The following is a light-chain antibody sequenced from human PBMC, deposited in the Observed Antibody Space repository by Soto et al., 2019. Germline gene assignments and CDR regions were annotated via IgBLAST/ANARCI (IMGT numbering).Light chain of an antibody. CDR2: GAS. J-gene: IGKJ2*01. V-gene: IGKV3-15*01. Sequence: DIVMTQSPATLSVSPGDGATLSCRASQYISRTLAWYQQKPGQAPRLLIYGASTRATGVPARFSGSGSASYFTLTISSLQSEDVAVYYCQQYNNWPYTFGQGTKLEIK. CDR1: QYISRT. CDR3: QQYNNWPYT.